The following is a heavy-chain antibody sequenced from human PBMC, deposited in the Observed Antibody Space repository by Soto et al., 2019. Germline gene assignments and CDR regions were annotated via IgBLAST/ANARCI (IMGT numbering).Heavy chain of an antibody. J-gene: IGHJ6*02. Sequence: PGESLKISCQVSGYSFASYWICWVRQMPGKDLEWMGIIYPGDSDTRYSPSFQGQVTISADKSLRTAYLQWTSLKASDTALYYCARTRSFTLGFYYDGMDVWGQGTTVTSP. D-gene: IGHD6-6*01. CDR2: IYPGDSDT. CDR3: ARTRSFTLGFYYDGMDV. V-gene: IGHV5-51*01. CDR1: GYSFASYW.